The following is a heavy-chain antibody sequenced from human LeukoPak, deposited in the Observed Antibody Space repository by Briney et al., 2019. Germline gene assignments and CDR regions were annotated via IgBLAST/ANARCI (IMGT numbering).Heavy chain of an antibody. V-gene: IGHV1-8*01. J-gene: IGHJ6*02. CDR1: GYTFTSYD. CDR3: AREWGVVAPSYYYYYGMDV. Sequence: ASVKVSCKASGYTFTSYDINWVRQATGQGLEWMGWMNPNSGNTGYAQKFQGRVTMTRNTSISTAYVELSSLRSEDTAVYYCAREWGVVAPSYYYYYGMDVWGQGTTVTVSS. D-gene: IGHD2-15*01. CDR2: MNPNSGNT.